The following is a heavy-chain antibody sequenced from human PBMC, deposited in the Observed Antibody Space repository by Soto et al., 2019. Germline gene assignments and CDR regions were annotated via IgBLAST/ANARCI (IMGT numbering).Heavy chain of an antibody. Sequence: PGESLKISCKGSGYSFTSYWIGWVRQMPGKGLEWMGIIYPGDSDTRYSPSFQGQVTISADKSISTAYLQWSSLKASDTAMYYCARRAVTTTGGYYYGMDVWGQGTTVTVSS. CDR1: GYSFTSYW. V-gene: IGHV5-51*01. CDR2: IYPGDSDT. J-gene: IGHJ6*02. D-gene: IGHD4-17*01. CDR3: ARRAVTTTGGYYYGMDV.